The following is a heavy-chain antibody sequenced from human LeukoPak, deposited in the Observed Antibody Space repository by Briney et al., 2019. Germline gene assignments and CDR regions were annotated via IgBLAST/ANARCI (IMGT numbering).Heavy chain of an antibody. D-gene: IGHD2-15*01. CDR3: ARDGYCSGGSCHPFDF. CDR2: INSDGSST. V-gene: IGHV3-74*01. J-gene: IGHJ4*02. Sequence: GGSLRLSCAASGFAFSSYWMHWVRQAPGKGLVWVSRINSDGSSTSYADSVKGRFTISRDNAKNTLYLQMNSLRAEDTAVYYCARDGYCSGGSCHPFDFWGQGTLVTVSS. CDR1: GFAFSSYW.